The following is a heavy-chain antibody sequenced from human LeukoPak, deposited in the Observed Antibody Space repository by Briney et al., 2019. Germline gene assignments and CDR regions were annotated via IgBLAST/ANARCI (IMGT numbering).Heavy chain of an antibody. V-gene: IGHV4-59*08. CDR2: IYYSGST. CDR3: ARLSREGYNYYYYYYYMDV. CDR1: GGSISSYY. D-gene: IGHD5-24*01. J-gene: IGHJ6*03. Sequence: SETLSLTCTVSGGSISSYYWSWIRQPPGKGLEWIGYIYYSGSTNYNPSLKSRVTISVDTSKNQFSLKLSSVTAADTAVYYCARLSREGYNYYYYYYYMDVWGKGTTVTVSS.